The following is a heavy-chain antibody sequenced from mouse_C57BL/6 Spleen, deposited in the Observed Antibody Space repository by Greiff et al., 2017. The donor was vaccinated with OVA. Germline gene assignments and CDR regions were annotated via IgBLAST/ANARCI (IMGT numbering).Heavy chain of an antibody. CDR1: GFTFSSYA. CDR2: ISDGGSYT. J-gene: IGHJ1*03. D-gene: IGHD2-4*01. V-gene: IGHV5-4*01. Sequence: DVKLVESGGGLVKPGGSLKLSCAASGFTFSSYAMSWVRQTPEKRLEWVATISDGGSYTYYPDNVKGRFTISRDNAKNNLYLQMSHLKSEDTAMYYCAREYYDYDRYFDVWGTGTTVTVSS. CDR3: AREYYDYDRYFDV.